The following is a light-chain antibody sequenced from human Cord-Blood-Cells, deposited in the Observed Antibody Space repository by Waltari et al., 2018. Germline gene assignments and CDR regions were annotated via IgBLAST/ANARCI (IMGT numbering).Light chain of an antibody. Sequence: DIQMTQSPSSLSASVGDRVTITCQASQDISNYLNWYQQKPGKAPKHLSCDASNLETGVPSRFSGSGSGTDFTFTISRLQPEDIATYYCQQYDNLPYTFGQGTKLEIK. J-gene: IGKJ2*01. CDR3: QQYDNLPYT. CDR2: DAS. V-gene: IGKV1-33*01. CDR1: QDISNY.